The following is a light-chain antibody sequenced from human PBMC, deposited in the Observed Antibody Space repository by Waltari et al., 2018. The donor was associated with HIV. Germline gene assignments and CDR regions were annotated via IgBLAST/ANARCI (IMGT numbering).Light chain of an antibody. CDR2: GAS. V-gene: IGKV1-39*01. Sequence: DFQMTQSPSSLSASVGVRVTITCRASQSIAGSLNWYHHRPGRAPRLLIYGASTLQCGVPSRFSGRGSGTDFTLTISTLQPEDFGTYYCQQTYSTSRTFGGGTKVEIK. CDR1: QSIAGS. J-gene: IGKJ4*01. CDR3: QQTYSTSRT.